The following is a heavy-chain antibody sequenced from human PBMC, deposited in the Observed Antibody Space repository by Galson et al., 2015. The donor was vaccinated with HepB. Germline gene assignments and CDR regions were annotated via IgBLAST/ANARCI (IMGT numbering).Heavy chain of an antibody. CDR3: ARFCSGANCHRKPTWFFDL. CDR2: IGGYGATT. V-gene: IGHV3-23*01. J-gene: IGHJ2*01. Sequence: RLRCRASGFAFSTSAMSWVGQAAGQGLEWVSAIGGYGATTYYADSVKGRFAISRDNSKNTLFLQMNSLRADDMAVYYGARFCSGANCHRKPTWFFDLWGRGTLVTVSS. D-gene: IGHD2-15*01. CDR1: GFAFSTSA.